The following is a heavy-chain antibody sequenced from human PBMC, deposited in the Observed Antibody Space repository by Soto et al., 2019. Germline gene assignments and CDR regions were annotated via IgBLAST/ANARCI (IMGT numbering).Heavy chain of an antibody. V-gene: IGHV3-9*01. CDR1: GFTFDDYA. D-gene: IGHD5-12*01. CDR3: AKDRHSGYELVYYYMDV. J-gene: IGHJ6*03. CDR2: ISWNSGSI. Sequence: EVQLVESGGGLVQPGRSLRLSCAASGFTFDDYAMHWVRQAPGKGLEWVSGISWNSGSIGYADSVKGRFTISRDNAKNSLYLQMNSLRAEDTALYYCAKDRHSGYELVYYYMDVWGKGTTVTVSS.